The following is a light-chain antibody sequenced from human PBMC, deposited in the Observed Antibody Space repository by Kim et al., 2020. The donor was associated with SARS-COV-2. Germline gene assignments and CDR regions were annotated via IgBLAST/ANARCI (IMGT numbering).Light chain of an antibody. J-gene: IGKJ4*01. CDR2: GAS. CDR1: QPVSMY. V-gene: IGKV1-39*01. Sequence: APVRDRVTITCLASQPVSMYLNWYQHKPGKVPKLLIFGASTLHTGVSSRFSGSGSGTDFTLTISSLQPEDAATYYCEQSYSLPLAFGGGTKVDIK. CDR3: EQSYSLPLA.